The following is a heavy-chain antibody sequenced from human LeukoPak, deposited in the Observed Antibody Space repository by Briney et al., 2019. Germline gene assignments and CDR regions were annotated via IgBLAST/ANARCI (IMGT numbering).Heavy chain of an antibody. V-gene: IGHV3-48*01. D-gene: IGHD1-26*01. CDR1: GFTFSSYS. Sequence: GGSLRLSCAASGFTFSSYSMNWVRQAPGKGLEWVSYISSSSTIYYADSVKGRFTISGDNAKNSLYLQMNSLRAEDTAVYYCARRGSYHDYWGQGTLVTVSS. CDR2: ISSSSTI. J-gene: IGHJ4*02. CDR3: ARRGSYHDY.